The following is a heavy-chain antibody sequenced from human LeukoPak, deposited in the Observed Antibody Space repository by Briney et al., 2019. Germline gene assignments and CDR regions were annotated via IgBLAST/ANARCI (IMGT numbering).Heavy chain of an antibody. V-gene: IGHV4-34*01. D-gene: IGHD4-17*01. Sequence: SETLSLTCAVYGGSFSGYYWSWIRQPPGKGLEWIGEINHSGSTNYNPSLKSRVTISVDTSKNRFSLKLSSVTAADTAVYYCALTTVTTDWFDPWGQGTLVTVSS. CDR2: INHSGST. CDR1: GGSFSGYY. CDR3: ALTTVTTDWFDP. J-gene: IGHJ5*02.